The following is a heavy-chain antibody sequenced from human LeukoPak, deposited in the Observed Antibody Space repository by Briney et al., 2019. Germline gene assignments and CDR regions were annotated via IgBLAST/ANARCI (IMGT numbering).Heavy chain of an antibody. Sequence: SSETLSLTCTVSGGSISPYYWSWIRQPPGKGLEWIGCIYYSGGTNYNPSLKSRVTISVDTSKNQFSLKLSSVTAADTAVYYCARPLSSQGAFDIWGQGTMVTVSS. J-gene: IGHJ3*02. CDR3: ARPLSSQGAFDI. V-gene: IGHV4-59*08. CDR2: IYYSGGT. CDR1: GGSISPYY. D-gene: IGHD2-2*01.